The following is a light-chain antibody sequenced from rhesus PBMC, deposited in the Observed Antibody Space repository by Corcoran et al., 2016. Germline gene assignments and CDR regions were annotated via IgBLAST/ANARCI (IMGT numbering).Light chain of an antibody. CDR1: QSLLHSNGNTY. CDR3: VQAIAFPLT. Sequence: DIVMTQTPLSLPITPGEPASISCRASQSLLHSNGNTYLHWYLQKPGQSPQLLIYGGSNRASGVPDRFRGSGSGTDFTLKISKVEAEDVGVYYCVQAIAFPLTFGGGTKVELK. CDR2: GGS. J-gene: IGKJ4*01. V-gene: IGKV2-72*01.